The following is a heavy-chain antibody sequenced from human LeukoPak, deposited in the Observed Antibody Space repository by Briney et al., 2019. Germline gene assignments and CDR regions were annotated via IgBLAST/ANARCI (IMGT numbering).Heavy chain of an antibody. CDR3: ARAAARTTWDY. CDR2: IYYSGST. CDR1: GGSISSYY. V-gene: IGHV4-59*01. J-gene: IGHJ4*02. Sequence: PSETLSLTCTVSGGSISSYYWSWIRQPPGKGLEWIGYIYYSGSTNYNPSLKSRVTISVDTSKNQFSLKLSSVTAADTAVYYCARAAARTTWDYWGQGTLATVSS. D-gene: IGHD6-6*01.